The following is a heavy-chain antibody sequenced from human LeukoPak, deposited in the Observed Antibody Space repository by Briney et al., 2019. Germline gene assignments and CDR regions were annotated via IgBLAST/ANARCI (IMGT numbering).Heavy chain of an antibody. J-gene: IGHJ4*02. CDR2: ISGSGGST. V-gene: IGHV3-23*01. CDR3: ATQRLVLSRIDY. D-gene: IGHD6-19*01. CDR1: GFTFISYA. Sequence: GGSLRLSCAASGFTFISYAMSWVRQAPGEGLEWVSAISGSGGSTYYADSVKGRFTISRDNSKNTLYLQMNSVRAEDTAVYYCATQRLVLSRIDYWGQGTLVTVSS.